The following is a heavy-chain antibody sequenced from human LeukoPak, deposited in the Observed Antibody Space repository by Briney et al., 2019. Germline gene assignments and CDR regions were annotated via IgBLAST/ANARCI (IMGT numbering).Heavy chain of an antibody. CDR1: GYTFTSYA. D-gene: IGHD2-15*01. V-gene: IGHV7-4-1*02. Sequence: ASVKVSCKASGYTFTSYAMNWVRQAPGQGLEWMGWINTNTGNPTYAQGFTGRFVFSLDTSVSTAYLQISSLKAEDTAVYYCARKSVAATPRDIVYQYYSMDVWGKGTTVTISS. CDR2: INTNTGNP. CDR3: ARKSVAATPRDIVYQYYSMDV. J-gene: IGHJ6*03.